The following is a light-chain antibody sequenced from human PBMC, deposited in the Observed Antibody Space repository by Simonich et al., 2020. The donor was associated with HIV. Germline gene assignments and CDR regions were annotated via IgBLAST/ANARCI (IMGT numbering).Light chain of an antibody. CDR3: QQYYSTPWT. CDR2: WAS. J-gene: IGKJ1*01. V-gene: IGKV4-1*01. CDR1: QSILYSSNNMNY. Sequence: DIVMTQSPDSLAVSLGERATINCKSSQSILYSSNNMNYLTWYQQKPGQPPKLLIYWASTRESGVPDRCSGSGSGTDFTLTISSLQAEDVAVYYCQQYYSTPWTFGQGTKVEIK.